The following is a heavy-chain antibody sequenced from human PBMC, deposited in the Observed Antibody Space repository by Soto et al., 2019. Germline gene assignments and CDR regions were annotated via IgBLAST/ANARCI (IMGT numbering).Heavy chain of an antibody. CDR3: ARDPPRNYGDYVNWVYYYGMDV. Sequence: QVQLVQSGAEVKKPGASVKVACKASGYTFTSYGISWVRQAPGQGLEWMGRISAYNGNTNYAQKLQGRVTMTTDTSTSTAYMELRSLRSDDTAVYYCARDPPRNYGDYVNWVYYYGMDVWGQGTTVTVSS. CDR1: GYTFTSYG. CDR2: ISAYNGNT. D-gene: IGHD4-17*01. V-gene: IGHV1-18*01. J-gene: IGHJ6*02.